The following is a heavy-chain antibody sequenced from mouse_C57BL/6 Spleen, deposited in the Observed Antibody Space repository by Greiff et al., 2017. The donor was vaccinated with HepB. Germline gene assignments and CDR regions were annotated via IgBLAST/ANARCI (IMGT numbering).Heavy chain of an antibody. J-gene: IGHJ3*01. CDR2: ISYDGSN. V-gene: IGHV3-6*01. CDR3: AREEGG. Sequence: VQLKESGPGLVKPSQSLSLTCSVTGYSITSGYYWNWIRQFPGNKLEWMGYISYDGSNNYNPSLKNRISITRDTSKNQFFLKLNSVTTEDTATYYCAREEGGWGQGTLVTVSA. CDR1: GYSITSGYY.